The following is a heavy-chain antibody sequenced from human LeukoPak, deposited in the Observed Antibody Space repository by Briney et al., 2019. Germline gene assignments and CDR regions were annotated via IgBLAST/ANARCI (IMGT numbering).Heavy chain of an antibody. CDR3: ARTMNYYVSSGLYYFDY. CDR1: GYTFTSYG. V-gene: IGHV1-18*01. CDR2: ISAYNGNT. Sequence: GASVKVSCKASGYTFTSYGISWVRQAPGQGLEWMGWISAYNGNTNYAQKLQGRVTMTTDTSTSTAYMELRSLRSDDTAVYYCARTMNYYVSSGLYYFDYWGQGTLVTVSS. D-gene: IGHD3-22*01. J-gene: IGHJ4*02.